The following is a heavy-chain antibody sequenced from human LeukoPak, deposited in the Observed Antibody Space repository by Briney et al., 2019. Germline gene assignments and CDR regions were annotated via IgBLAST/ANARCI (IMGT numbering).Heavy chain of an antibody. CDR2: ISSSGSTI. CDR3: ARDPLRSPYNWFDP. V-gene: IGHV3-48*04. Sequence: GGSLRLSCAASGSTFSSYSMNWVRQAPGKGLEWVSYISSSGSTIYYADFVKGRFTISRDNAKNSLYLQMNSLRAEDTAVYYCARDPLRSPYNWFDPWGQGTLVTVSS. J-gene: IGHJ5*02. CDR1: GSTFSSYS. D-gene: IGHD5/OR15-5a*01.